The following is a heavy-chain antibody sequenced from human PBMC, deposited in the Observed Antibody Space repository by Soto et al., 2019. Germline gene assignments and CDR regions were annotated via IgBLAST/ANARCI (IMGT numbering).Heavy chain of an antibody. Sequence: QVQLVQSGAEVKKPGSSVKVSCKASGGIFSTYAISWVRQAPGQGLEWMGGIIPIFGTSNYAQKFQGRVTITADESTSTAYMELSSLRSDSTAVYYCGRGSRWNGDYVNYFYGMDVWGQGTTVSVSS. CDR2: IIPIFGTS. D-gene: IGHD4-17*01. CDR1: GGIFSTYA. CDR3: GRGSRWNGDYVNYFYGMDV. J-gene: IGHJ6*02. V-gene: IGHV1-69*12.